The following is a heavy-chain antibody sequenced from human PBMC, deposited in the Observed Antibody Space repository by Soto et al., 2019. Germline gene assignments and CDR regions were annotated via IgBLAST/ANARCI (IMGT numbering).Heavy chain of an antibody. CDR2: IYWDDDK. CDR3: AHSIVAGLGYYFDY. J-gene: IGHJ4*02. D-gene: IGHD6-19*01. Sequence: QITLKESGPTLVKPTQTLTLTCTFSGFSLSTTRVAVGWIRQPPGKALEWLALIYWDDDKRYSPFLKSRLTITKDTSNNQVVLTMTNMDPVETSTYYCAHSIVAGLGYYFDYWGQGTLVTVSS. V-gene: IGHV2-5*02. CDR1: GFSLSTTRVA.